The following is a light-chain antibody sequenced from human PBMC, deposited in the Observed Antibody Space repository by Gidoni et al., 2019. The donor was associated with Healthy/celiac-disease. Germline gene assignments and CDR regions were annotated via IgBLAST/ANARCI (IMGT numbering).Light chain of an antibody. CDR3: QQYNSYSPWT. CDR1: QSISSW. CDR2: KAS. Sequence: DIQMTQSPSTLSAPVGDRVTITCRASQSISSWLAWYQQKPGKAPKLLIYKASSLESGVPSRFSGSGSGTEFTLTISSLQPDDFATYYCQQYNSYSPWTFDQGTKVEIK. V-gene: IGKV1-5*03. J-gene: IGKJ1*01.